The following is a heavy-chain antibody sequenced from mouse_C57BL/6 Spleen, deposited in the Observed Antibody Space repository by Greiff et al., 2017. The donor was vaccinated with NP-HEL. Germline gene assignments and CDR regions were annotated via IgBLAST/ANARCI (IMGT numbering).Heavy chain of an antibody. CDR3: ARHPTAQVAMDY. J-gene: IGHJ4*01. CDR2: IHPNSGST. CDR1: GYTFTSYW. D-gene: IGHD3-2*02. Sequence: QVQLQQPGAELVKPGASVKLSCKASGYTFTSYWMHWVKQRPGQGLEWIGMIHPNSGSTNYNEKFKSKATLTVDKSSSTAYMQRSSLTSEDSAVYYCARHPTAQVAMDYWGQGTSVTVSS. V-gene: IGHV1-64*01.